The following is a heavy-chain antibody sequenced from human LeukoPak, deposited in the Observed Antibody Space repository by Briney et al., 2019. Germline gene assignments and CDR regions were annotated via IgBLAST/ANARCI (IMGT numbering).Heavy chain of an antibody. CDR3: ARDRGLVVIHAPWSLQH. CDR1: GFTVSSNY. CDR2: IYSGGST. J-gene: IGHJ1*01. D-gene: IGHD3-22*01. V-gene: IGHV3-66*01. Sequence: GGSLRLSRAASGFTVSSNYMSWVRQAPGKGLEWVSVIYSGGSTYYADSVKGRFTISRDNSKNTLYLQMNSLRAEDTAVYYCARDRGLVVIHAPWSLQHWGQGTLVTVSS.